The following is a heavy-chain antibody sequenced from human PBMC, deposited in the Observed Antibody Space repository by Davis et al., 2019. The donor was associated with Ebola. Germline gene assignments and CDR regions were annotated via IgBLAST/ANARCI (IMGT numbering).Heavy chain of an antibody. CDR2: ISYDGSNK. CDR3: AREQRYCSSTSCYNYFDY. D-gene: IGHD2-2*01. CDR1: GFTFSSYA. Sequence: PGGSLRLSCAASGFTFSSYAMHWVRQAPGKGLEWVAVISYDGSNKYYADSVKGRFTISRDNSKNTLYLQMNSLRAEDTAVYYCAREQRYCSSTSCYNYFDYWGQGTLVTVSS. V-gene: IGHV3-30-3*01. J-gene: IGHJ4*02.